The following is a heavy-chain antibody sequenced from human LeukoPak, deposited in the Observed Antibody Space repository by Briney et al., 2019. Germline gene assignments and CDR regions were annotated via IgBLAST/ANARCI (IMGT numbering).Heavy chain of an antibody. D-gene: IGHD2-15*01. CDR1: GFTFSTYS. V-gene: IGHV3-53*01. J-gene: IGHJ4*02. Sequence: GGSLRLSCAASGFTFSTYSMNWVRQAPGKGLEWVSFFYRGDSTYYAESVRGRFTISRDNSKNTLYLLMNSLIPEDTAVYYCAREVVSSPSYFDSWGQGTLVTVSS. CDR3: AREVVSSPSYFDS. CDR2: FYRGDST.